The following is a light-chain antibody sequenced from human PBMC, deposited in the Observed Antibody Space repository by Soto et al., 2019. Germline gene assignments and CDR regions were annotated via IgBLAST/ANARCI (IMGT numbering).Light chain of an antibody. CDR2: GAS. V-gene: IGKV3-20*01. Sequence: LTQSPGTMSLSPGERATLYYRAIQSVSSSYLAWYQQKPGHAPRPLFYGASSRAIGIPDRFSGRWSGTDFTLTIFRLEPEDFAVYYSQQYGISPWTFGQGTKVYIK. J-gene: IGKJ1*01. CDR1: QSVSSSY. CDR3: QQYGISPWT.